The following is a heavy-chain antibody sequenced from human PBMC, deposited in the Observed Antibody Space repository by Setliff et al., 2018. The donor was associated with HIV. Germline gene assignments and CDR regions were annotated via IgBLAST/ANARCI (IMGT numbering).Heavy chain of an antibody. CDR3: ATRAIVVIPDY. J-gene: IGHJ4*02. D-gene: IGHD3-22*01. Sequence: SETLSLTCTVSGVSISNYYWSWIRQPPGKGLEWIGYMYYSGNTNYNPSLKSRVTIFVDTSKNQFSLKVRSVTAADTAVYYCATRAIVVIPDYWGQGTLVTVSS. CDR1: GVSISNYY. V-gene: IGHV4-59*08. CDR2: MYYSGNT.